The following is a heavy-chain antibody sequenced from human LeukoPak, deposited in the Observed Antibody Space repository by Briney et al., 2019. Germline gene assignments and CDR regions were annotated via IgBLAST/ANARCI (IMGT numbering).Heavy chain of an antibody. CDR3: ARVEVLRYFDWLPPTPHFDY. Sequence: SETLSLTCAVYGGSFSGYYWSWIRQPPGKGLEWIGEINHSGSTNYNPSLKSRVTISVDTSKNPFSLKLSSVTAADTAVYYCARVEVLRYFDWLPPTPHFDYWGQGTLVTVSS. D-gene: IGHD3-9*01. CDR2: INHSGST. CDR1: GGSFSGYY. J-gene: IGHJ4*02. V-gene: IGHV4-34*01.